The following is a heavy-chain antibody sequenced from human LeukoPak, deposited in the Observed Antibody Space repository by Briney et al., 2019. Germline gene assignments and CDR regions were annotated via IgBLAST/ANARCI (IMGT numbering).Heavy chain of an antibody. Sequence: GGSLRISCAASGFTFSSYGMHWVRQAPGKGLEWVAVISYDGSNKYYADSVKGRFTISRDNSKNTLYLQMNSLRAEDTAVYYCAKDGDSSGGWVFDYWGQGTLVTVSS. J-gene: IGHJ4*02. D-gene: IGHD6-19*01. V-gene: IGHV3-30*18. CDR3: AKDGDSSGGWVFDY. CDR1: GFTFSSYG. CDR2: ISYDGSNK.